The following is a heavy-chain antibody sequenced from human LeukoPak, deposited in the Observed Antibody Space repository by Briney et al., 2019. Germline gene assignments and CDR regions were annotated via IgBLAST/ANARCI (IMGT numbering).Heavy chain of an antibody. V-gene: IGHV4-34*01. Sequence: SETLSLTCAVYGGSFSSYYWSWIRQPPGKGLEWIGEINHSGSTNYNPSLKSRVTISVDTSKNQFSLKLSSVTAADTAVYYCAREYDYAEPNWFDPWGQGTLVTVSS. CDR2: INHSGST. D-gene: IGHD4-17*01. CDR3: AREYDYAEPNWFDP. CDR1: GGSFSSYY. J-gene: IGHJ5*02.